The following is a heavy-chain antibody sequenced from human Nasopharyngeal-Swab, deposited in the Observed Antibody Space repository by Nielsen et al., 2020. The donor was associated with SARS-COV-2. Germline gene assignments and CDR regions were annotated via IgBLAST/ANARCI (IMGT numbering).Heavy chain of an antibody. V-gene: IGHV5-51*01. CDR1: GYSFTSYW. J-gene: IGHJ6*02. Sequence: KVSYKGSGYSFTSYWIGWVRQMPGKGLEWMGIIYPGDSDTRYSPSFQGQVPISADKSISTAYLQWSSLKASDTAMYYCASAIYSSSPNLGMDVWGQGTTVTVSS. CDR2: IYPGDSDT. CDR3: ASAIYSSSPNLGMDV. D-gene: IGHD6-6*01.